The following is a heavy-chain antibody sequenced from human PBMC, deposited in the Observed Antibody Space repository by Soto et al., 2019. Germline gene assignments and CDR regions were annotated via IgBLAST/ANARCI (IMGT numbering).Heavy chain of an antibody. Sequence: GGSLRLSCAASGFTFSSYWMSWVRQAPGKGLEWVANIKQDGSEKYYVDSVKGRFTISRDNAKNSLYLQMNSLRAEEKAVYYCARFYSGTLYYYYYYYMDVWGKGTTVTVSS. CDR3: ARFYSGTLYYYYYYYMDV. V-gene: IGHV3-7*01. CDR2: IKQDGSEK. CDR1: GFTFSSYW. D-gene: IGHD2-15*01. J-gene: IGHJ6*03.